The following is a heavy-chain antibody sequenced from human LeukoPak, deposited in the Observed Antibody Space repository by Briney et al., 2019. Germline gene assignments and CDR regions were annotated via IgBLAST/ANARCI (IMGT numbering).Heavy chain of an antibody. V-gene: IGHV3-23*01. CDR2: ISGSGGST. CDR1: GFTFSSYA. Sequence: GGSLRLSCAASGFTFSSYAMSWVRQAPGKGLEWVSAISGSGGSTYYADFVKGQFTISRDNSKNTLYLQMNSLRAEDTAVYYCAKEGTYYYDSSGVFDAFDIWGQGTMVTVSS. CDR3: AKEGTYYYDSSGVFDAFDI. J-gene: IGHJ3*02. D-gene: IGHD3-22*01.